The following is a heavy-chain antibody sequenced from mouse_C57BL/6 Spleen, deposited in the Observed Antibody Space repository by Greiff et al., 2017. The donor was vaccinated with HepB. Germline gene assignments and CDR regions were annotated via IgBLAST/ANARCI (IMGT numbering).Heavy chain of an antibody. D-gene: IGHD2-3*01. J-gene: IGHJ2*01. CDR3: ARLYDGFDY. Sequence: VQLQQSGAELVMPGASVKLSCKASGYTFTSYWMHWVKQRPGQGLEWIGEIDPSDSYTNYNQKFKGKSTLTVDKSSSTAYMQLSSLTSEDSAVYYCARLYDGFDYWGQGTTLTVSS. CDR2: IDPSDSYT. CDR1: GYTFTSYW. V-gene: IGHV1-69*01.